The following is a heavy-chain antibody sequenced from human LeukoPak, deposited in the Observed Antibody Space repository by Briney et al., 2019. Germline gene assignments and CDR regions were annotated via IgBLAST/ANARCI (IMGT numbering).Heavy chain of an antibody. CDR3: AKDFIAVAGTYFDY. D-gene: IGHD6-19*01. J-gene: IGHJ4*02. CDR1: GFTFSTYW. CDR2: ITSDGSRT. Sequence: GGSLRLSCAASGFTFSTYWMHWVRQTPGKGLVWVSLITSDGSRTIYADSVKGRFTISRDNSKNTLYLQMNSLRAEDTAVYYCAKDFIAVAGTYFDYWGQGTLVTVSS. V-gene: IGHV3-74*01.